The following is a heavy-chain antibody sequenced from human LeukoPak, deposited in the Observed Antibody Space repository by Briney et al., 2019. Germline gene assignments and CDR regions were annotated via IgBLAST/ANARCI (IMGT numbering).Heavy chain of an antibody. D-gene: IGHD3-22*01. J-gene: IGHJ4*02. CDR3: ARDRGRVVITSTPPGY. CDR2: INAGNGNT. CDR1: GYTFTTYA. V-gene: IGHV1-3*01. Sequence: ASVKVSCKTSGYTFTTYAIHWVRQAPGQRPEWMGWINAGNGNTQYSQKFQGRVTITRDTSASTAYMELSSLRSEDTAVYYCARDRGRVVITSTPPGYWGQGTLVTVSS.